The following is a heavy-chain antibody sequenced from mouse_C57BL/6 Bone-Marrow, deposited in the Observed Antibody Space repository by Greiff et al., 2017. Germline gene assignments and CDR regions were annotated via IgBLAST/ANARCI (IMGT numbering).Heavy chain of an antibody. CDR3: SRRAYGGDY. V-gene: IGHV5-6*02. Sequence: EVKLVESGGDLVKPGGSLKLSCAASGFTFSSYGMSWVRQTPDKRLEWVATISSGGSDTYYPDSVKGRFTISRDNTKNTLYLQMSSLKSEDTARYYCSRRAYGGDYWGQGTTLTVSS. CDR1: GFTFSSYG. D-gene: IGHD1-2*01. J-gene: IGHJ2*01. CDR2: ISSGGSDT.